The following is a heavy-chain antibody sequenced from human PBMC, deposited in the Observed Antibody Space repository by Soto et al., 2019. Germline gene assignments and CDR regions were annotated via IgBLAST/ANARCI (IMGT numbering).Heavy chain of an antibody. V-gene: IGHV3-30*18. Sequence: PVGSLRLSCAASGFTFSSYGMHWVRQAPGKGLEWVAVISYDGSNKYYADSVKGRFTISRDNSKNTLYLQMNSLRAEDTAVYYCAKDTYYGSGSYGDYWGQGTLVTVSS. CDR3: AKDTYYGSGSYGDY. CDR2: ISYDGSNK. CDR1: GFTFSSYG. J-gene: IGHJ4*02. D-gene: IGHD3-10*01.